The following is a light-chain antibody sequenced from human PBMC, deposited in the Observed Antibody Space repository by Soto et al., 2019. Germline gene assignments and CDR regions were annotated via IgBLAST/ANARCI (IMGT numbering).Light chain of an antibody. Sequence: SALTQPASVCGSPGQSITISCTGTSSDVGGYNFVSWYQQHPGKAPKLMIYDVNNRPSGVSNRFSGSKSGNTASLTISGLQAEDEADYYCSSYTSSSTYVFGTGTKVTVL. J-gene: IGLJ1*01. CDR1: SSDVGGYNF. CDR2: DVN. V-gene: IGLV2-14*03. CDR3: SSYTSSSTYV.